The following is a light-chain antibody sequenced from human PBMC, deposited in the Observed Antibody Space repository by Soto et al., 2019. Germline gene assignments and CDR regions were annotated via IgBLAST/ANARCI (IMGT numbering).Light chain of an antibody. J-gene: IGKJ1*01. CDR1: QSLSDN. CDR3: QLRGT. V-gene: IGKV3-15*01. Sequence: EMVLTQSPATLSVSPGERATLSCRASQSLSDNLAWYQQKPGQAPRLLIYGASTRATGIPARFSGSGSGTEFSRTIRSLQSEDFAGHQCQLRGTFGQGTKVEIK. CDR2: GAS.